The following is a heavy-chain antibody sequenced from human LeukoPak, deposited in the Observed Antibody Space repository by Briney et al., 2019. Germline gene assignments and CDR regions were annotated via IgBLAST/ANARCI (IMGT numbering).Heavy chain of an antibody. Sequence: GGSLRLSCAASGFTFSSYAMTWVRQSPGMGLEWVATITGGGFVSFYADSVKGRFTISRDSSKDSLYLQMNSLRAEDTATYYCATDTLTVTPGYWGQGTLVTVSS. CDR1: GFTFSSYA. D-gene: IGHD4-17*01. J-gene: IGHJ4*02. CDR3: ATDTLTVTPGY. CDR2: ITGGGFVS. V-gene: IGHV3-23*01.